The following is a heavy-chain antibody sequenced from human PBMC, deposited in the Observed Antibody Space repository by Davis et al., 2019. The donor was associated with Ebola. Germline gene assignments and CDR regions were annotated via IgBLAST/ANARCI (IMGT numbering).Heavy chain of an antibody. CDR1: GFTFSSYA. CDR3: ARGALGVTTRHFDY. Sequence: GESLKISCAASGFTFSSYAMSWVRQAPGKGLEWVSAISGSGGSTYYADSVKGRFTISRDNSKNTLFLQMSSLRAEDTAVYYCARGALGVTTRHFDYWGQGTLVTVSS. V-gene: IGHV3-23*01. D-gene: IGHD4-17*01. CDR2: ISGSGGST. J-gene: IGHJ4*02.